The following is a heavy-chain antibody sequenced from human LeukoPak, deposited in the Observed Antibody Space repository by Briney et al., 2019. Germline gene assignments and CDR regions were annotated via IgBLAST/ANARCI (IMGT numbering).Heavy chain of an antibody. CDR2: ISYDATNK. CDR3: AKASSNYFYYFEY. Sequence: PGGSLRLSCAASGFTFSSSDMHWLRQAPGKGLEWVAVISYDATNKYYADCVKGRFTLSRDNSKNTLYLQTNTLRDEDTAVYYCAKASSNYFYYFEYWGQGTLVTVSS. CDR1: GFTFSSSD. D-gene: IGHD2/OR15-2a*01. V-gene: IGHV3-30*18. J-gene: IGHJ4*02.